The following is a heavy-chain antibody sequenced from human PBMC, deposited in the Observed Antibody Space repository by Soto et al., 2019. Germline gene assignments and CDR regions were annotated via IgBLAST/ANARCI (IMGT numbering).Heavy chain of an antibody. Sequence: SETLSLTCTVSGGSVSSGSYYWSWIRQPPGKGLEWIGYIYYSGSTNYNPSLKSRVTISVDTSKNQFSLKLSSVTAADTAVYYCARGARSWYLFDYWGQGTLVTVYS. CDR1: GGSVSSGSYY. D-gene: IGHD6-13*01. V-gene: IGHV4-61*01. J-gene: IGHJ4*02. CDR3: ARGARSWYLFDY. CDR2: IYYSGST.